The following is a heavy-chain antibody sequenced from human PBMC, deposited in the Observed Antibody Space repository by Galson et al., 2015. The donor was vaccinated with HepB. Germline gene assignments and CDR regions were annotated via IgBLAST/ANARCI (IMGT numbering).Heavy chain of an antibody. Sequence: SLRLSCAASGFTFTNYWMNWVRQAPGKGLEWVANIKQDGSEKYYVDSVKGRFTISRDNAKNSLYLQMNSLRAEDTAVYYCARDSIGDLSLSRAFDIWGQGTMVTVSS. J-gene: IGHJ3*02. CDR3: ARDSIGDLSLSRAFDI. CDR2: IKQDGSEK. CDR1: GFTFTNYW. V-gene: IGHV3-7*03. D-gene: IGHD3-16*02.